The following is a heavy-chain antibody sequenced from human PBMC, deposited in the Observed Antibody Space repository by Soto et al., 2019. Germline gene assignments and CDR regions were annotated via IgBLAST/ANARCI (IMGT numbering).Heavy chain of an antibody. V-gene: IGHV3-23*01. D-gene: IGHD5-12*01. J-gene: IGHJ4*02. CDR3: AKSNGYSGYDHFDF. CDR2: ISGGGDIT. Sequence: PGGSLRLSCAASGFSFDYFAMGWVRQAPGRGPEWVSSISGGGDITYDGDSFKGRFIISRDKSKNTLYLEMNNLRVDDTAEYYCAKSNGYSGYDHFDFWGQGTVVTVSS. CDR1: GFSFDYFA.